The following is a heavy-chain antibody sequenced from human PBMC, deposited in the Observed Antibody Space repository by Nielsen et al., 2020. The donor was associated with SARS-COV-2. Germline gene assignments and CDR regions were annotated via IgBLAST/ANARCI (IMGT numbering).Heavy chain of an antibody. CDR1: GFTFSTYT. Sequence: GESLKISCAASGFTFSTYTMNWVRQAPGKGLEWVSAISGSGRTPYYADSVKGRFTISRDNSKNTLYLQVNSLRADDTALYYCAKSIMELWDFDYWGQGTLVTVPQ. J-gene: IGHJ4*02. CDR3: AKSIMELWDFDY. V-gene: IGHV3-23*01. D-gene: IGHD1-7*01. CDR2: ISGSGRTP.